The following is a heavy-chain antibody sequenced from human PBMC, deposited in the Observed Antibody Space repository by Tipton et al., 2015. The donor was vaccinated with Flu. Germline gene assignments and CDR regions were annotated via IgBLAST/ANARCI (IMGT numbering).Heavy chain of an antibody. CDR2: ISHSGRT. CDR1: DYSISSGYY. V-gene: IGHV4-38-2*02. J-gene: IGHJ4*02. CDR3: ARAGAHGYTLVQDS. D-gene: IGHD5-24*01. Sequence: TLSPTCTVSDYSISSGYYWGWIRQPPGKGLEWIGCISHSGRTYYNPSLKSRVTISVDTAKNQFSQRLSSVTAADTAVYYCARAGAHGYTLVQDSWGQGALVTVSS.